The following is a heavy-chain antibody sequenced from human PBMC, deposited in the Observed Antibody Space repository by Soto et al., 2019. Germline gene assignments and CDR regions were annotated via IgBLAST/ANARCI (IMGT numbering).Heavy chain of an antibody. J-gene: IGHJ6*02. CDR3: AKLLHNSHYNVMDV. CDR1: GFTFSSYG. Sequence: PGGSLRLSCAASGFTFSSYGMRWVRQAPGQGLEWVSSISHSGNTYYSDSVKGRFTISRDNSKNTLYLQMDSLRAEDTATYYCAKLLHNSHYNVMDVWGQGTTVTVSS. D-gene: IGHD1-1*01. V-gene: IGHV3-23*01. CDR2: ISHSGNT.